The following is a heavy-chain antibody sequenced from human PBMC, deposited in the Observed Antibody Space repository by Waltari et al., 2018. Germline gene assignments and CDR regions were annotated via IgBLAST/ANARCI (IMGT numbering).Heavy chain of an antibody. Sequence: QVQLVESGGGVVQPGGSLRLSCAASGLTFSSYGLHWVRQAPGKGLEWVAFIQYDGSNKYYADSVKGRFTISRDNSKNTLYLQMNSLRAEDTAVYYCAKDGHGYERPHFDYWGQGTLVTVSS. CDR2: IQYDGSNK. J-gene: IGHJ4*02. D-gene: IGHD5-12*01. CDR3: AKDGHGYERPHFDY. V-gene: IGHV3-30*02. CDR1: GLTFSSYG.